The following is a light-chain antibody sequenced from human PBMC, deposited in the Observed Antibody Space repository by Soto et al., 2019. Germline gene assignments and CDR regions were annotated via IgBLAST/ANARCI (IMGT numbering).Light chain of an antibody. J-gene: IGKJ1*01. CDR2: GAS. CDR3: QQYGSSPWT. V-gene: IGKV3-20*01. CDR1: QSVSSSY. Sequence: EIALTQSPGTLSLSPGERATLSCRASQSVSSSYLAWYQQKPGLAPRLLMYGASSRATGIPDRFIGSGSGTDFTLTISRLEPEDFAVYYCQQYGSSPWTFGPGTKVEIK.